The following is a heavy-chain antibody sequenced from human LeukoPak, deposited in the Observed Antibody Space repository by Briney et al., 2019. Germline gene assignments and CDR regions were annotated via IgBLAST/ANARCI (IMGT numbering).Heavy chain of an antibody. J-gene: IGHJ4*02. V-gene: IGHV5-51*01. Sequence: GESLKISCKGSGYRYSDYWIGWVRQMPGKGLEWMGTIYGGDSETRYSPSLQGQVTISADKSINTAYLQWSSLKASDTAMYYCARTTTYSSGWYGAYWGQGTLVTVSS. CDR2: IYGGDSET. D-gene: IGHD6-19*01. CDR3: ARTTTYSSGWYGAY. CDR1: GYRYSDYW.